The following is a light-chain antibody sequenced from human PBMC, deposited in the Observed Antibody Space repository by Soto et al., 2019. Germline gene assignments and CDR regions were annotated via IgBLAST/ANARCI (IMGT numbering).Light chain of an antibody. V-gene: IGKV3-15*01. Sequence: EIVMTQSPGTLSLSPGDTATLSCRASQSLGSDLALYQQKPGQAPRRLIFGASARPTGIPGRISGSGSGTEFTLTISSLRSDDFAGCFCQQYYIWSRTFGKGTKVEI. CDR1: QSLGSD. CDR3: QQYYIWSRT. CDR2: GAS. J-gene: IGKJ1*01.